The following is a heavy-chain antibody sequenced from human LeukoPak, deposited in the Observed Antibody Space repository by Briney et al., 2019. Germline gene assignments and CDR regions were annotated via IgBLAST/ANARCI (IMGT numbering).Heavy chain of an antibody. D-gene: IGHD7-27*01. CDR2: INHSGST. Sequence: PSETLSLTCAVYGGSFSGYYWSWIRQPPGKGLEWIGEINHSGSTNYNPSLKSRVTISVDTSKNQFSLKLSSVTAADTAVYYCANARATGELDYWGQGTLVTVSS. CDR3: ANARATGELDY. V-gene: IGHV4-34*01. CDR1: GGSFSGYY. J-gene: IGHJ4*02.